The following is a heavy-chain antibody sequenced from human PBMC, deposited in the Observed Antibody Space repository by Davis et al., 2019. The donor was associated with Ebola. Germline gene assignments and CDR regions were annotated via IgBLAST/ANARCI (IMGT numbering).Heavy chain of an antibody. V-gene: IGHV3-21*01. CDR2: ISSSSSYI. CDR1: GFTFSSYS. D-gene: IGHD3-10*01. J-gene: IGHJ6*02. Sequence: GESLKISCAASGFTFSSYSMNWVRQAPGKGLEWVSSISSSSSYIYYADSVKGRFTISRDNAKNSLYLQMNSLRAEDTAVYYCARGLLWFGELFGYGMDVWGQGTTVTVSS. CDR3: ARGLLWFGELFGYGMDV.